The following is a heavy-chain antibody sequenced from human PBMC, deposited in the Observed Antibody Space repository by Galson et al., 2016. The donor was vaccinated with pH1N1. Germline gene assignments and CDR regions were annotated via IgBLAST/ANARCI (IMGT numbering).Heavy chain of an antibody. CDR1: GYTFTTYW. V-gene: IGHV5-51*03. CDR2: IYPGDSET. D-gene: IGHD2/OR15-2a*01. Sequence: QSGAEVKKPGESLKISCQASGYTFTTYWIGWVRQMPGKGLEWMGIIYPGDSETKYGPSFEGQVTFSVDKSKNTAYLPWSSLKASDTAIYYCARRSTELGLDYWGQGVLVTVSS. CDR3: ARRSTELGLDY. J-gene: IGHJ4*02.